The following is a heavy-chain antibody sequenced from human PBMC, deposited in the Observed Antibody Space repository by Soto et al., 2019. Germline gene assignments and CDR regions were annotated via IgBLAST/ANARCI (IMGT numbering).Heavy chain of an antibody. V-gene: IGHV1-2*04. CDR2: INPNSGGT. D-gene: IGHD1-1*01. Sequence: ASVKVSCKASGYTFTGYYMHWVRQAPGQGLEWMGWINPNSGGTNYAQKFQGWVTMTRDTSISTAYMELSRLRSDDTAVYYCARGGGYNWNAGPVRRYYMDVWGKGTTVTVSS. J-gene: IGHJ6*03. CDR1: GYTFTGYY. CDR3: ARGGGYNWNAGPVRRYYMDV.